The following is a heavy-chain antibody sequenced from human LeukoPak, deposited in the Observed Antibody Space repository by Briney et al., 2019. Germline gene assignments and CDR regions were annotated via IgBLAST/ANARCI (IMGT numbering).Heavy chain of an antibody. V-gene: IGHV4-59*12. CDR3: ARGVRWLQLSYFDY. Sequence: SETLSLTCTVSGVSISSFHWSWIRQTPGKGLEWIGYISDSGSTNYNPSLKSRITISRDTSKNQFSLKLSSVTAADTAVYYCARGVRWLQLSYFDYWGQGTLVTVSS. CDR1: GVSISSFH. J-gene: IGHJ4*02. D-gene: IGHD5-24*01. CDR2: ISDSGST.